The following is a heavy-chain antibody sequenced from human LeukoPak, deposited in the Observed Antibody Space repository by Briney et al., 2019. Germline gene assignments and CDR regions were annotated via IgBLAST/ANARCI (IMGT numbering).Heavy chain of an antibody. D-gene: IGHD1-26*01. V-gene: IGHV3-72*01. CDR1: GFTFSDHY. CDR3: AKLSGSYYPDY. Sequence: GGSLRLSCAASGFTFSDHYMDWVRQAPGKGLEWVGRTRNKTNSDITQYAASVKGRFTISRDDSKNSLYLQMISLKTEDTAVYYCAKLSGSYYPDYWGQGTLVTVSS. CDR2: TRNKTNSDIT. J-gene: IGHJ4*02.